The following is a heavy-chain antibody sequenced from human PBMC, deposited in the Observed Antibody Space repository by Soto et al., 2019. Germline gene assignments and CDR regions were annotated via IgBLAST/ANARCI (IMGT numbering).Heavy chain of an antibody. CDR2: INAGNGNT. V-gene: IGHV1-3*01. D-gene: IGHD3-3*01. J-gene: IGHJ3*02. Sequence: QVQLVQSGAEVKKPGASVKVSCKASGYTFTSYAMHWVRQAPGQRLGWMGWINAGNGNTKYSPKFQGRVTITRDTSASTDYMELSSLRSEESAVYYCARDRPRWSTEDDAFDIWGQGTMLTVSS. CDR1: GYTFTSYA. CDR3: ARDRPRWSTEDDAFDI.